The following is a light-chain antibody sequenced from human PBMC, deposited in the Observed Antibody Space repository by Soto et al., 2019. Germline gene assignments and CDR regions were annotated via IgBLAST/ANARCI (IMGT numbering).Light chain of an antibody. V-gene: IGLV2-14*01. Sequence: QSVLTQPASVSGSPGPSITISCTGTSSDVGGYNYVSWYQQHPGKAPKLMIYDVSNRPSGVSNRFSGSKSGNTASLTISGLQAEDGGDYYCSSYTSSSTPYVFGSGTKLTVL. J-gene: IGLJ1*01. CDR2: DVS. CDR3: SSYTSSSTPYV. CDR1: SSDVGGYNY.